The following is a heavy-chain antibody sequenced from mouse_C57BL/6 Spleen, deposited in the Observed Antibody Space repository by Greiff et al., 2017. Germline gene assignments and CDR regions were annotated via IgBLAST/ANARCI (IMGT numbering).Heavy chain of an antibody. CDR1: GYTFTSYG. Sequence: VQLQQSGAELARPGASVKLSCKASGYTFTSYGISWVKQRTGQGLEWIGEIYPRSGNTYYNEKFKGKATLTADNSSSTEYMELRRQTSEDSAVYFGARGTGFAYWGQGTLVTVSA. V-gene: IGHV1-81*01. CDR3: ARGTGFAY. D-gene: IGHD4-1*01. CDR2: IYPRSGNT. J-gene: IGHJ3*01.